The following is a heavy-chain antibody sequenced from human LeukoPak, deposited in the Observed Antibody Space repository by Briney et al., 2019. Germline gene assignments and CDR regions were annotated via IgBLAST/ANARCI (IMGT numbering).Heavy chain of an antibody. CDR2: ISGSGITT. CDR3: ARDLSRGDAFDI. V-gene: IGHV3-11*01. J-gene: IGHJ3*02. Sequence: GGSLRLSCAASGFTFSNYYMNWIRKTPGKGLEWVSYISGSGITTFYAESVEGRFTISRDNTKNSLFLQMDSLRVEDTAVYYCARDLSRGDAFDIWGQGTMVTVSS. D-gene: IGHD3-10*01. CDR1: GFTFSNYY.